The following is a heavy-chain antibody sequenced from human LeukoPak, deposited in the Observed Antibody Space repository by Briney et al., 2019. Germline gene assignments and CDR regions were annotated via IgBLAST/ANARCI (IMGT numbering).Heavy chain of an antibody. Sequence: GGSLRLSCAASGFTVSSNYMSWDRQAPGKGPEWVSVIYSSGITYYADSVKGRFTISRDNSKNTLYLQMNSLRAEDTAVYYCAKDDGSGWYQIDYWGQGTLVTVSS. CDR3: AKDDGSGWYQIDY. D-gene: IGHD6-19*01. J-gene: IGHJ4*02. V-gene: IGHV3-66*01. CDR2: IYSSGIT. CDR1: GFTVSSNY.